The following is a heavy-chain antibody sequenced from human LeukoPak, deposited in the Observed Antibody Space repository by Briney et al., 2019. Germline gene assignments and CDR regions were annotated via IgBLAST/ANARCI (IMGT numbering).Heavy chain of an antibody. J-gene: IGHJ4*02. Sequence: SETLSLTCAVYGGSFSGYYWSWIRQPAGKGLEWIGRIYTSGSTNYNPSLKSRVTISVDTSKNQFSLKLSSVTAADTAVYYCARSSGYYLYYFDYWGQGTLVTVSS. CDR1: GGSFSGYY. V-gene: IGHV4-59*10. CDR3: ARSSGYYLYYFDY. D-gene: IGHD3-22*01. CDR2: IYTSGST.